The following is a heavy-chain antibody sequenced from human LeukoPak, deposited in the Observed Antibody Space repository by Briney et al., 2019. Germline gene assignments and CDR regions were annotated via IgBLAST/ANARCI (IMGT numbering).Heavy chain of an antibody. CDR2: INHSGST. CDR3: ARGGSHYYDSSGYPFDY. Sequence: PSETLSLTCAVYGGSFSGYYWSWIRQPPGMGLEWIGEINHSGSTNYNPSLKSRVTISVDTSKNQFSLKLSSVTAADTAVYYCARGGSHYYDSSGYPFDYWGQGTLVTVSS. V-gene: IGHV4-34*01. D-gene: IGHD3-22*01. CDR1: GGSFSGYY. J-gene: IGHJ4*02.